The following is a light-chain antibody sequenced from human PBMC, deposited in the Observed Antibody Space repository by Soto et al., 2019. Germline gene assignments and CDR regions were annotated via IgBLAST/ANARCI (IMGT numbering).Light chain of an antibody. J-gene: IGKJ5*01. CDR3: QQHDILPIT. CDR2: GAS. V-gene: IGKV3-20*01. CDR1: HGVSSNY. Sequence: ERVLTQSPATLSVSPGERATLSSRASHGVSSNYLAWYQQKPGQAPRLLISGASRRATGIPDRFSGAGSGTDFTLTISRLEPEDFALYYCQQHDILPITFGQGTRLENK.